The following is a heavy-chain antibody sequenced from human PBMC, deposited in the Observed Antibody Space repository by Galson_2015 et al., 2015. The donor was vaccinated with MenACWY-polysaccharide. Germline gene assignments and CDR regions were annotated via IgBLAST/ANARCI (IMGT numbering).Heavy chain of an antibody. Sequence: SLRLSCAASGFSFSAYGMSWVRQAPGRGLEWVSGRGSGGGLYYADSVKGRFTVSRDNSKNTLYLQMNNLRAEDTAVYYCAKVGPRSSWTMGLDYWGQGTLVTVSS. D-gene: IGHD6-13*01. V-gene: IGHV3-23*01. CDR1: GFSFSAYG. CDR3: AKVGPRSSWTMGLDY. J-gene: IGHJ4*02. CDR2: RGSGGGL.